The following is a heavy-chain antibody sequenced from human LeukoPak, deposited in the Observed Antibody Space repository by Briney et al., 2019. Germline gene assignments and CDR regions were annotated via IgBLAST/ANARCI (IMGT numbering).Heavy chain of an antibody. V-gene: IGHV3-21*04. J-gene: IGHJ4*02. CDR2: ISGSGSFI. CDR1: GFRFSTYS. Sequence: GGSLRLSCAGSGFRFSTYSIKWVRQAPGKGLEWVSHISGSGSFIHYADSVRGRFTISRDNAKNSVYLQMNSLRAEDTAVYYCARDEERWLQLVDYWGQGTLVTVSS. D-gene: IGHD5-24*01. CDR3: ARDEERWLQLVDY.